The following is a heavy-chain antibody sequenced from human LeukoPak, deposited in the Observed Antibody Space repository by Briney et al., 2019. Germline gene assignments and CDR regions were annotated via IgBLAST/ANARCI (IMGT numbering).Heavy chain of an antibody. CDR1: GGSISSSSYY. CDR3: AREVYSSGWYLDAFDI. CDR2: IYYSGST. J-gene: IGHJ3*02. Sequence: SETLSLTCTVSGGSISSSSYYWGWIRQPPGKGLEWIGSIYYSGSTYYNPSLKSRVTISVDTSKNQFSLKLSSVTAADTAVYYCAREVYSSGWYLDAFDIWGQGTMVTVSS. V-gene: IGHV4-39*07. D-gene: IGHD6-19*01.